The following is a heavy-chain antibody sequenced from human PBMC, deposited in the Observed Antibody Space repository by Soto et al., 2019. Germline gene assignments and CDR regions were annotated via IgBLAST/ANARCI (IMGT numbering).Heavy chain of an antibody. Sequence: EVQLVESGGGLVKPGGSLRLSCADSGFTFSSYSMNCVRQAPGKGLEWVSSISSSSSYIYYADSVKGRFTISRDNAKNSLYLQMNSLRAEDTAVYYCARVGHSSGWGPAPLYYFDYWGQGTLVTVSS. CDR3: ARVGHSSGWGPAPLYYFDY. D-gene: IGHD6-19*01. CDR2: ISSSSSYI. J-gene: IGHJ4*02. CDR1: GFTFSSYS. V-gene: IGHV3-21*01.